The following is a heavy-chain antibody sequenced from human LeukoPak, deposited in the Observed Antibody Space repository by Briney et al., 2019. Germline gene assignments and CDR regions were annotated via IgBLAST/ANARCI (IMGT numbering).Heavy chain of an antibody. J-gene: IGHJ6*02. CDR2: ISAYNGNT. CDR3: ARDRGGTLTGIYYYYGMDV. Sequence: ASVKVSCKASGYTFTSYGISWVRQAPGQGLEWMGWISAYNGNTNYAQKLQGRVTMTTDTSTSTAYMELRSLRSDDTAVYYCARDRGGTLTGIYYYYGMDVWGQGTTVTVSS. V-gene: IGHV1-18*01. D-gene: IGHD1/OR15-1a*01. CDR1: GYTFTSYG.